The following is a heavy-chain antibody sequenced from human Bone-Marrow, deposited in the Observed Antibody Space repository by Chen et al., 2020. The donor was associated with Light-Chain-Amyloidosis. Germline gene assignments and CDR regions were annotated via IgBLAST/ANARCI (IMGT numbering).Heavy chain of an antibody. CDR2: IKQDGSEK. Sequence: EVQLVESGGGLVQPGGSLRPSCAASGFTFSSYWMSWVRQAPGKGLEWVANIKQDGSEKFYVDSVKGRFTISRDNAKNSLYLQMNSLRAEDTAVYYCARVERGYYFDYWGQGTLVTVSS. CDR1: GFTFSSYW. CDR3: ARVERGYYFDY. D-gene: IGHD3-16*01. J-gene: IGHJ4*02. V-gene: IGHV3-7*01.